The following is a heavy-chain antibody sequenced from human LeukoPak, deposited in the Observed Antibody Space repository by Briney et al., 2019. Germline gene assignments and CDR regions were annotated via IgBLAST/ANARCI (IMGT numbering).Heavy chain of an antibody. CDR3: ARVGLELRLFDY. Sequence: SETLSLTCTVSGDSISRSSYYWGWIRQPPGKGLEWIGSMYYSGNTYYNPSLKSRVTISVDRSKNQFSLKPSSVTAADTAVYYCARVGLELRLFDYWGQGTLVTVSS. D-gene: IGHD1-7*01. CDR2: MYYSGNT. J-gene: IGHJ4*02. V-gene: IGHV4-39*07. CDR1: GDSISRSSYY.